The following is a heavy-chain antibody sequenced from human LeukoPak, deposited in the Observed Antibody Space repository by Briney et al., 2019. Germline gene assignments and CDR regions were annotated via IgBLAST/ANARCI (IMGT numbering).Heavy chain of an antibody. V-gene: IGHV1-2*02. Sequence: GASVKVSCKASGYTFTGYYMHWVRQAPGQGREWMGWINPNSGGTNYAQKFQGRVTMTRDTSISTAYMELSRLRSDDTAVYYCARSDIVVVVASNWFDPWGQGTLVTVSS. CDR2: INPNSGGT. CDR3: ARSDIVVVVASNWFDP. CDR1: GYTFTGYY. J-gene: IGHJ5*02. D-gene: IGHD2-15*01.